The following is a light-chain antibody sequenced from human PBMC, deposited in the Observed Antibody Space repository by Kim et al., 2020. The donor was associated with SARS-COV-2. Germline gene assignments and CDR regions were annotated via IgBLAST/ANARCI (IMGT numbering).Light chain of an antibody. J-gene: IGLJ3*02. CDR1: SNNVGDQG. CDR2: RDN. CDR3: SAWDSSLSVWV. V-gene: IGLV10-54*04. Sequence: QAGLTQPPSVSKGLRQTATLTCTGNSNNVGDQGAAWLQQHQGHPPKLLSYRDNNRPSGISERFSAFRSGNTASLTISGLQPEDEADYYCSAWDSSLSVWVFGGGTQLTV.